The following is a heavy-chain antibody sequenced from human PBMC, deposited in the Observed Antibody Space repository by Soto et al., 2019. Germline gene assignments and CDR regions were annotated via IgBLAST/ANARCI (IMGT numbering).Heavy chain of an antibody. J-gene: IGHJ6*02. D-gene: IGHD3-10*01. Sequence: QVQLVQSGPELKKPGASVKVSCKASGYTFSTSGISWVRQAPGQGLEWMGWISTYNGDTNYAQKFQGRVTMTTDTSTTTAYMELRSLRSDDTAVYYCARSGSVPYYYSRLDVWGQGTTVTVSS. CDR3: ARSGSVPYYYSRLDV. CDR1: GYTFSTSG. V-gene: IGHV1-18*01. CDR2: ISTYNGDT.